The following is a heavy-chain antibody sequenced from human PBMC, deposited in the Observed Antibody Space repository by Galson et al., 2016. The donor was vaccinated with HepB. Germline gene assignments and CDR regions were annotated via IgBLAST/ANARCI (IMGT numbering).Heavy chain of an antibody. V-gene: IGHV3-53*01. CDR1: GFTVSSNY. CDR3: ARAALGEYGDFTTLHFDY. J-gene: IGHJ4*02. D-gene: IGHD4-17*01. Sequence: SLRLSCAASGFTVSSNYMSWVRQVPGKGLEWVSVLYSAGSTYYADSVKGRFTISRDNSKNTLYLQMNSLRAEDTAVYYCARAALGEYGDFTTLHFDYWGQGTLVTVSS. CDR2: LYSAGST.